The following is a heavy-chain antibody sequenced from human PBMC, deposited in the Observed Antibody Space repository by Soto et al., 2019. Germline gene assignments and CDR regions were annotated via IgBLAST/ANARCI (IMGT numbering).Heavy chain of an antibody. CDR2: ISAYNGNT. CDR3: ARDNPPRGQ. CDR1: GYTFTSYG. Sequence: QVQLVQSGAEVKKPGASVKVSCKASGYTFTSYGISWVRQAPGQGLEWMGWISAYNGNTNSAQKLQGRVTMTTATATSRAYTELRSLRSDETAVCYCARDNPPRGQWGQGTLVTVSS. D-gene: IGHD5-12*01. J-gene: IGHJ4*02. V-gene: IGHV1-18*01.